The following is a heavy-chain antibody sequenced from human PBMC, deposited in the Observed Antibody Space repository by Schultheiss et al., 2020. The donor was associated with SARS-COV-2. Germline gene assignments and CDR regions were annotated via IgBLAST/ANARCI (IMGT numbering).Heavy chain of an antibody. CDR1: GYTFINYD. V-gene: IGHV1-18*01. D-gene: IGHD3/OR15-3a*01. J-gene: IGHJ6*02. CDR2: ISPYTGYT. Sequence: ASVKVSCKASGYTFINYDIGWVRQAPGQGLEWVGWISPYTGYTNSAQDFKGRVTLTTDTSTSTAYMELRSLRSDDTAVYYCAWTSVYYFGMDVWGQGTTVTVSS. CDR3: AWTSVYYFGMDV.